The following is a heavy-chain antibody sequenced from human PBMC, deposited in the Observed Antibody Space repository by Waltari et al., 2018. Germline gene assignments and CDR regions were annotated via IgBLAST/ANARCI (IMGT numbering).Heavy chain of an antibody. CDR2: ISGSGGST. CDR3: ANDYIVATINAAFDI. Sequence: EVQLLESGGGLVQPGGSLRLSCAASGFTFSSYAMRWFRQAPGKGLEWVSAISGSGGSTYYADSVKGRFTISRDNSKNTLYLQMNSLRAEDTAVYYCANDYIVATINAAFDIWGQGTMVTVSS. V-gene: IGHV3-23*01. CDR1: GFTFSSYA. J-gene: IGHJ3*02. D-gene: IGHD5-12*01.